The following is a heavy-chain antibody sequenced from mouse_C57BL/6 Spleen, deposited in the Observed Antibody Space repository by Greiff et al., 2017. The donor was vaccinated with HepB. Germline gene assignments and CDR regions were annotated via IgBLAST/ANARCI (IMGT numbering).Heavy chain of an antibody. J-gene: IGHJ2*01. Sequence: EVQLVESGGGLVQPQGSLKLSCAASGFTFNTYAMHWVRQAPGKGLEWVARIRSKSSNYATYYADSVKDRFTSARDESQNMLYLQMNNLKTEDTAMYYCVRGGGSYYFDYWGQGTTLTGSS. V-gene: IGHV10-3*01. CDR1: GFTFNTYA. CDR2: IRSKSSNYAT. CDR3: VRGGGSYYFDY. D-gene: IGHD1-1*02.